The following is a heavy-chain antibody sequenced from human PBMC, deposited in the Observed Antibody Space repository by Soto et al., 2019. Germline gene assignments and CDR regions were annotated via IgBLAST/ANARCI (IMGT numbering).Heavy chain of an antibody. D-gene: IGHD2-2*01. CDR1: GFTFSSYW. J-gene: IGHJ4*02. Sequence: PGGSLRLSCAASGFTFSSYWMSWVRQAPGKGLEWVANIKQDGSEKYYVDSVKGRFTISRDNAKNSLYLQMNSLRAEDTAVYYCAKGGLGDCSTTSCLFLFDYCGLGALVTVSS. V-gene: IGHV3-7*03. CDR3: AKGGLGDCSTTSCLFLFDY. CDR2: IKQDGSEK.